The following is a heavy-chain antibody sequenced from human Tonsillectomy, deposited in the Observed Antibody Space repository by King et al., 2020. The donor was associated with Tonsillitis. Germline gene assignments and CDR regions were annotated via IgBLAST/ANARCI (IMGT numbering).Heavy chain of an antibody. D-gene: IGHD3-16*01. Sequence: VQLVESGGGVVQPGRSLRLSCAASGFTFSTYAMHWVRQAPGKGPEWVAVISYDGSNKYYADSVKGRFTISRDNSKNTLYLQMNSLRAEDTAVYYCARDGGLRSGAFDIWGQGTMVTVSS. J-gene: IGHJ3*02. CDR1: GFTFSTYA. V-gene: IGHV3-30-3*01. CDR2: ISYDGSNK. CDR3: ARDGGLRSGAFDI.